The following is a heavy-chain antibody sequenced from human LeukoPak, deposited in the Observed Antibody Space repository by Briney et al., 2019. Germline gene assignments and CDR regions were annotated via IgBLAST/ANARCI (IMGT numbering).Heavy chain of an antibody. CDR3: AREDCSSTSCPTDY. V-gene: IGHV1-18*01. J-gene: IGHJ4*02. Sequence: ASVKASCKASGYTFTSYGISWVRQAPGQGLEWMGWISAYNGNTNYAQKLQGRVTMTTDTSTSTAYMELRSLRSDDTAVYYCAREDCSSTSCPTDYWGQGTLVTVSS. CDR1: GYTFTSYG. D-gene: IGHD2-2*01. CDR2: ISAYNGNT.